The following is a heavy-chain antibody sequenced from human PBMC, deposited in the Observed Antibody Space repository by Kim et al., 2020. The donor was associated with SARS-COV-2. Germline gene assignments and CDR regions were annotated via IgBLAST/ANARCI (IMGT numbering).Heavy chain of an antibody. J-gene: IGHJ6*02. Sequence: ASVKVSCKASGYTFTSYYMHWVRQAPGQGLEWMGIINPSGGSTSYAQKFQGRVTMTRDTSTSTVYMELSSLRSEDTAVYYCVLIVPAASGMDVWGQGTTVTVSS. CDR1: GYTFTSYY. V-gene: IGHV1-46*01. CDR2: INPSGGST. CDR3: VLIVPAASGMDV. D-gene: IGHD2-2*01.